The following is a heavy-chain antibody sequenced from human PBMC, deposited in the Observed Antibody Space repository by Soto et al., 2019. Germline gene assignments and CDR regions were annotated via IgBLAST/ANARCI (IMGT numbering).Heavy chain of an antibody. V-gene: IGHV4-4*02. D-gene: IGHD6-6*01. CDR3: ARQPKARYYYYYGMDV. CDR1: GGSISSSNW. CDR2: INHSGST. Sequence: PSETLSLTCAVSGGSISSSNWWSWVRQPPGKGLEWIGEINHSGSTNYNPSLKSRVTISVDTSKNQFSLKLSSVTAADTAVYYCARQPKARYYYYYGMDVWGQGTTVTVSS. J-gene: IGHJ6*02.